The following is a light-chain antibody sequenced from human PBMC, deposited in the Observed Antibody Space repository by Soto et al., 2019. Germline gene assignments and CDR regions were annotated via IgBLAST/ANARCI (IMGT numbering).Light chain of an antibody. CDR2: EVS. CDR3: SSYTSSSTLV. J-gene: IGLJ1*01. CDR1: SSDVGGYNY. V-gene: IGLV2-14*01. Sequence: QSALTQPASVSGSHGQSITISCTGTSSDVGGYNYVSWYQQDPGKAPKLMIYEVSNRPSGVSNRFSGSKSGNTASLTISGRQAEDEADYYCSSYTSSSTLVFGTGTKVTVL.